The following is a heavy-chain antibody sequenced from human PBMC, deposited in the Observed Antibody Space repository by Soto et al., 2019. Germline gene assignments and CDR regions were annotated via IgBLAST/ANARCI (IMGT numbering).Heavy chain of an antibody. Sequence: SETLSLTCAVYGGSFSGYYWSWIRQPPGKGLEWIGEINHSGSTNYNPSLKSRVTISVDTSKNQFSLKLSSVTAADTAVYYCARGQVSRTQDYWGQGTLVTVSS. CDR2: INHSGST. V-gene: IGHV4-34*01. J-gene: IGHJ4*02. CDR1: GGSFSGYY. CDR3: ARGQVSRTQDY. D-gene: IGHD1-1*01.